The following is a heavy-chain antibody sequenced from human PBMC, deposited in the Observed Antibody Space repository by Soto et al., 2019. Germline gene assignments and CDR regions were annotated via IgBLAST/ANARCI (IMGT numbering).Heavy chain of an antibody. D-gene: IGHD6-13*01. Sequence: GASVKVSCKAPGYSFTNYYMQWVRQAPGQGLEWMGGIIPIFGTANYAQKFQGRVTITADESTSTAYMELSSLRSEDTAVYYCARDSSAAGTSVDYWGQGTLVTVSS. CDR2: IIPIFGTA. J-gene: IGHJ4*02. CDR3: ARDSSAAGTSVDY. V-gene: IGHV1-69*13. CDR1: GYSFTNYY.